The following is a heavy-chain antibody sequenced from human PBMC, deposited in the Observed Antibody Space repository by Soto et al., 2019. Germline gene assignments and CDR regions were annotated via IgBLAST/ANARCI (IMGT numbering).Heavy chain of an antibody. CDR3: AKRATVTTSAFDI. J-gene: IGHJ3*02. V-gene: IGHV3-30*18. Sequence: QVQLVESGGGVVQPGRSLRLSCAASGFTFSGYGMHWVRQAPGKGLEWVAVISYDGSNTYYADSVKGRFTISRDNSKNTLYLKMNRLRAEDTAVYYCAKRATVTTSAFDIWGQGTLVTVSS. D-gene: IGHD4-17*01. CDR1: GFTFSGYG. CDR2: ISYDGSNT.